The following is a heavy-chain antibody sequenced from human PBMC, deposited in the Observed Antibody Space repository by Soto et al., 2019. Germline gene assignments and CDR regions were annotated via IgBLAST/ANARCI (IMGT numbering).Heavy chain of an antibody. V-gene: IGHV1-46*01. Sequence: ASVKVSCKASGYTFTSYYMHWVRQAPGQGLEWMGIINPSGGSTSYAQKFQGRVTITANTSTKTVYMELRSLLSADTAAYYCARGHEFGGNSDAFDIWGQGTVVT. CDR2: INPSGGST. CDR1: GYTFTSYY. J-gene: IGHJ3*02. CDR3: ARGHEFGGNSDAFDI. D-gene: IGHD2-21*02.